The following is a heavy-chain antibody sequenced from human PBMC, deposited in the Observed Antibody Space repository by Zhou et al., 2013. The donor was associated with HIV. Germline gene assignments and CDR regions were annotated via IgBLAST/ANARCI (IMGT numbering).Heavy chain of an antibody. Sequence: VQLVQSGPEVKKPGASVKVSCKVSGYIFNQYAIHWVRQAPGQRPEWMGWVDPYNGDTDYSEKFQGRVTMKKDTYTGTSYMELRSLTSDDTALYYCARAPSGGQSYFDYWGQGTLVSVSS. CDR3: ARAPSGGQSYFDY. V-gene: IGHV1-18*01. J-gene: IGHJ4*02. D-gene: IGHD2-15*01. CDR2: VDPYNGDT. CDR1: GYIFNQYA.